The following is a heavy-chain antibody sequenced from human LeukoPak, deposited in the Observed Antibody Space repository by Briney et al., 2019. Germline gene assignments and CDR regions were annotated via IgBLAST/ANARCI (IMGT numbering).Heavy chain of an antibody. V-gene: IGHV3-21*01. D-gene: IGHD2-2*01. CDR1: GFTFSSYS. J-gene: IGHJ4*02. Sequence: GGSLRLSCAASGFTFSSYSMNWVRQAPGKGLEWVSSISSSSSYIYYADSVKGRFTISRDNAKNSLYLQMNSLRAEDTAVYYCARDPLGYCSSTSCSWGRGTLVTVSS. CDR3: ARDPLGYCSSTSCS. CDR2: ISSSSSYI.